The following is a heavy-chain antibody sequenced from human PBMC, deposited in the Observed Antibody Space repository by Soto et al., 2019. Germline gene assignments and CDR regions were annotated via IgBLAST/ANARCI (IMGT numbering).Heavy chain of an antibody. CDR1: GGSISSGGYY. CDR2: IYYSGST. J-gene: IGHJ4*02. V-gene: IGHV4-31*03. Sequence: QVQLQESGPGLVKPSQTLSLTCTVSGGSISSGGYYWSWIRQHPGKGLEWIGNIYYSGSTFLNPSLKSRLTISVDTSKNQFFLKLSSVTAADTAVYYCARVEAYSGNDLGEYYFDYWGQGTLVTVSS. D-gene: IGHD5-12*01. CDR3: ARVEAYSGNDLGEYYFDY.